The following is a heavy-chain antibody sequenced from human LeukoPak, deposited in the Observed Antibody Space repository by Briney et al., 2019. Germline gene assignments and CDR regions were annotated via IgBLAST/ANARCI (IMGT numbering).Heavy chain of an antibody. Sequence: PGGSLRLSCAASGFTFDDYAMHWVRQAPGKGLEWVSGISWNSGSIGYADSVKGRFTISRDNAKNSLYLQMNSLRAEDTALYYCAKDVVEMATILAFDIWGQGTMVTVSS. V-gene: IGHV3-9*01. J-gene: IGHJ3*02. CDR2: ISWNSGSI. D-gene: IGHD5-24*01. CDR1: GFTFDDYA. CDR3: AKDVVEMATILAFDI.